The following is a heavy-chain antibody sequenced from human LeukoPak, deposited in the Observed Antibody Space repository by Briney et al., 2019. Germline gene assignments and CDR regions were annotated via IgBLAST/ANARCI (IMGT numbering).Heavy chain of an antibody. D-gene: IGHD2-2*01. V-gene: IGHV1-18*01. CDR3: ARGSTSDWPLDH. CDR1: GYTFTSYG. Sequence: GASVKVSCKASGYTFTSYGISWVRQAPGQGLEWMGWIDAGNGDTRYSQKFQGRVTITRDTSASTAYIELSSLRSEDTAMYYCARGSTSDWPLDHWGQETLVTISS. CDR2: IDAGNGDT. J-gene: IGHJ4*02.